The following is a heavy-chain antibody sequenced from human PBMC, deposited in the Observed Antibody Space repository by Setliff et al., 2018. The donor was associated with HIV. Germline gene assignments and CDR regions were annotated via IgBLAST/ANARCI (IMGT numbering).Heavy chain of an antibody. D-gene: IGHD2-8*01. CDR1: GGSFTGYF. Sequence: SETLSLTCAVYGGSFTGYFWSWIRQSPGKGLEWIGEINDSGDTNYNPSLKSRVTISVVTSKNQFSLRLTSVTAADTGVYYCARDAPTVYANGWFDPWGQGTLVTVSS. V-gene: IGHV4-34*01. J-gene: IGHJ5*02. CDR3: ARDAPTVYANGWFDP. CDR2: INDSGDT.